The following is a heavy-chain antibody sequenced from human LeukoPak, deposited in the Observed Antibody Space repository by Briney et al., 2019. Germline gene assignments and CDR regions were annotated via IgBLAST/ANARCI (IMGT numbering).Heavy chain of an antibody. CDR3: ARAKGHIVVVPAAIDLDY. V-gene: IGHV3-30*02. CDR2: IRYDGSNK. D-gene: IGHD2-2*02. J-gene: IGHJ4*02. Sequence: PGGSLRLSCAASGFTFSSYGMHWVRQAPGKGLEWVAFIRYDGSNKYYADSVKGRFTISRDNSKNTLYLQMNSLRAKDTAVYYCARAKGHIVVVPAAIDLDYWGQGTLVTVSS. CDR1: GFTFSSYG.